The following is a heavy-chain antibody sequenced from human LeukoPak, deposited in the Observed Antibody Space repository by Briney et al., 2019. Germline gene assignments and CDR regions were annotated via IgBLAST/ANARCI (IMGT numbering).Heavy chain of an antibody. CDR3: ARGQVYSSSWYPLDYYFDY. CDR1: GFTFSSYA. CDR2: ISYDGSNK. Sequence: GGSLRLSCAASGFTFSSYAMHWVRQAPGKGLEWVAVISYDGSNKCYADSVKGRFTISRDNSKNTLYLQMNSLRAEDTAVYYCARGQVYSSSWYPLDYYFDYWGQGTLVTVSS. D-gene: IGHD6-13*01. V-gene: IGHV3-30-3*01. J-gene: IGHJ4*02.